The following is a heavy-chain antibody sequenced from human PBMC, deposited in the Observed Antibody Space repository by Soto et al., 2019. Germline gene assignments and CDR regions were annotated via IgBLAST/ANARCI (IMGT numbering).Heavy chain of an antibody. CDR1: GGSISSVGHY. J-gene: IGHJ6*02. D-gene: IGHD6-25*01. Sequence: SETLSLTCSVSGGSISSVGHYWTWIRQQPGKGLEWIGYIYYSGSTDYNPSLKSRVTISVDRSKNQFSLNLSSVTAADTAIYYCARESGGYDPSTRYGLDVWGQGTTVTVSS. V-gene: IGHV4-31*03. CDR2: IYYSGST. CDR3: ARESGGYDPSTRYGLDV.